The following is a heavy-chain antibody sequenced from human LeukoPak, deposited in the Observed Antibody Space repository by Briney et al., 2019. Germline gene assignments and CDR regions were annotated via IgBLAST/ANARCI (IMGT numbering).Heavy chain of an antibody. Sequence: ASVKVSCKASGYTFTSYGISWVRQAPGQGLEWMGWISAYNGNTNYAQKLQGRVTMTTDTSTSTAYMELRSLRSDDTAVYYCARDTRTGRRLLLPDYWGQGTLVTVSS. J-gene: IGHJ4*02. D-gene: IGHD3-22*01. V-gene: IGHV1-18*01. CDR1: GYTFTSYG. CDR2: ISAYNGNT. CDR3: ARDTRTGRRLLLPDY.